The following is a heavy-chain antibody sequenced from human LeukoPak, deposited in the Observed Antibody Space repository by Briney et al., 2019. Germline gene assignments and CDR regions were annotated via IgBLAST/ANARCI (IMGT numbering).Heavy chain of an antibody. CDR3: ARDRYDFWSGYPKSSYYFDY. V-gene: IGHV1-18*01. CDR2: ISAYNGNT. D-gene: IGHD3-3*01. J-gene: IGHJ4*02. Sequence: ASVKVSCTASGYTFTSYGISWVRQATGQGLEWMGWISAYNGNTNYAQKLQGRVTMTTDTSTSTAYMELRSLRSDDTAVYYCARDRYDFWSGYPKSSYYFDYWGQGTLVTVSS. CDR1: GYTFTSYG.